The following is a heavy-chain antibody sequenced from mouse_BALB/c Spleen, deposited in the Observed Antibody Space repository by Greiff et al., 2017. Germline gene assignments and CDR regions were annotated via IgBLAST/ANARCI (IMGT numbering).Heavy chain of an antibody. D-gene: IGHD2-2*01. CDR3: ARFGYYDAMDD. Sequence: VQLQQSGAELVRPGTSVKVSCKASGYAFTNYLIEWVKQRPGQGLEWIGVINPGSGGTNYNEKFKGKATLTADKSSSTAYMQLSSLTSDDSAVYFCARFGYYDAMDDWGQGTSVTVSS. CDR2: INPGSGGT. J-gene: IGHJ4*01. V-gene: IGHV1-54*01. CDR1: GYAFTNYL.